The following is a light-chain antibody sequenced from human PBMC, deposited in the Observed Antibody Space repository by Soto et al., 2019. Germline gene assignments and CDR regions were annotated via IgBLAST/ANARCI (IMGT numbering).Light chain of an antibody. J-gene: IGKJ3*01. CDR3: HQYGDSPFT. CDR1: QIVTINS. V-gene: IGKV3-20*01. CDR2: AAS. Sequence: EVVLTQSPGTLSLSPGERATLSCRASQIVTINSLDWYQQKPGQPPRLLLYAASTRASAIPDRFSGSGSGTDFTLTISRLQPEDLEMYYCHQYGDSPFTFGPGTRVDVK.